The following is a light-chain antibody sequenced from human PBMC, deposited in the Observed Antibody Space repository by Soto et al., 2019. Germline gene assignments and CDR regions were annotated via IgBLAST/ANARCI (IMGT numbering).Light chain of an antibody. J-gene: IGLJ3*02. CDR2: EVS. V-gene: IGLV2-14*01. CDR1: SSDIGGYNF. CDR3: NSHTSTSTLGV. Sequence: QSAQTQPASVSGSPGQSITISCTGTSSDIGGYNFVSWYQQHPGKAPKLIIYEVSHRPSGVSNRFSGSKSGNTASLTISGLQAEDEADYYCNSHTSTSTLGVFGGGTKLTVL.